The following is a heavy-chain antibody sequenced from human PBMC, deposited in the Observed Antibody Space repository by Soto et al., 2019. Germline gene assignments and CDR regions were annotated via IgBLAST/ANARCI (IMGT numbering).Heavy chain of an antibody. CDR3: ARDPIDSSSSEVGYYYHGMDV. CDR1: GGTFSSYA. D-gene: IGHD6-6*01. J-gene: IGHJ6*02. CDR2: IIPIFGTA. Sequence: GASVKVSCKASGGTFSSYAISWVRQAPGQGLEWMGGIIPIFGTANYAQKFQGRVTITADESTSTAYMELSSLRSEDTAVYYCARDPIDSSSSEVGYYYHGMDVWGQGTTVTVSS. V-gene: IGHV1-69*13.